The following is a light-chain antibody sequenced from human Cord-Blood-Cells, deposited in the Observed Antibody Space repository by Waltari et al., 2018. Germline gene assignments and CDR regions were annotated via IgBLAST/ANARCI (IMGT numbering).Light chain of an antibody. CDR2: AAS. Sequence: DIQMTPSPSSLSASVGDRITLTCRASQGISNYLAWYQQKPGKIPKLLIYAASTCQSGVPARFSGSGSGTDFTLTISSLQHEDVATYYCQKYNSAPQTFGPGTKVDIK. CDR1: QGISNY. CDR3: QKYNSAPQT. J-gene: IGKJ3*01. V-gene: IGKV1-27*01.